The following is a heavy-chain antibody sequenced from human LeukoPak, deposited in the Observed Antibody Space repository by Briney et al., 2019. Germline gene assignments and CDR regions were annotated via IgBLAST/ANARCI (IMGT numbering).Heavy chain of an antibody. D-gene: IGHD3-22*01. CDR2: MNPKSGNT. CDR3: ARGLGYYYDSSASVH. J-gene: IGHJ4*01. V-gene: IGHV1-8*01. CDR1: GYTFISYD. Sequence: ASVTLRFKASGYTFISYDINWVRQAAGQGLEWMGWMNPKSGNTGYSQKFQGRVTMTRNTSISTAYMELSSLRSEDTAVYYCARGLGYYYDSSASVHWGHRTPFSVSS.